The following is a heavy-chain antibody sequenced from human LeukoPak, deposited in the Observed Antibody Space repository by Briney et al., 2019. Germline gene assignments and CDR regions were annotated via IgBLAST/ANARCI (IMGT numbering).Heavy chain of an antibody. V-gene: IGHV1-18*01. J-gene: IGHJ2*01. Sequence: SVKVSCKASGYTFTSYGISWVRQAPGQGLEWMGWINPTNEKTKYSEKFQGRVTISRETGGSTVYMELSSVRSEDTAVYYCARDHRTESDGYYFVNELWYFDLWGRGTLVTVSS. CDR1: GYTFTSYG. CDR3: ARDHRTESDGYYFVNELWYFDL. CDR2: INPTNEKT. D-gene: IGHD3-22*01.